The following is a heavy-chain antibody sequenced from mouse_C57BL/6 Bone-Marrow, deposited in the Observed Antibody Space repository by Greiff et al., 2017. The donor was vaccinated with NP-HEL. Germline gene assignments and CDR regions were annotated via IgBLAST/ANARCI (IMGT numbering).Heavy chain of an antibody. J-gene: IGHJ3*01. V-gene: IGHV5-4*03. CDR1: GFTFSSYA. Sequence: VMLVESGGGLVKPGGSLKLSCAASGFTFSSYAMSWVRKTPEKRLEWVATISDGGSYTYYPDNVKGRFTISRDNAKNNLYLQMSHLKSEDTAMYYCARGAWFAYWGQGTLVTVSA. CDR3: ARGAWFAY. CDR2: ISDGGSYT.